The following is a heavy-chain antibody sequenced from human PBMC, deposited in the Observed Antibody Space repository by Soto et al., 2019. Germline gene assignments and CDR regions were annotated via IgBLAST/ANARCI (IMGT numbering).Heavy chain of an antibody. CDR3: ARDLERRAASPIDY. CDR1: GFTFSSYG. CDR2: IWYDGSNK. J-gene: IGHJ4*02. V-gene: IGHV3-33*01. Sequence: QVQLVESGGGVVQPGRSLRLSCAASGFTFSSYGMHWVRQAPGKGLEWVAVIWYDGSNKYYADSVKGRFTISRDNSKNTLYLQMNSLRAEDTAVYYCARDLERRAASPIDYWGQGTLVTVSS. D-gene: IGHD1-1*01.